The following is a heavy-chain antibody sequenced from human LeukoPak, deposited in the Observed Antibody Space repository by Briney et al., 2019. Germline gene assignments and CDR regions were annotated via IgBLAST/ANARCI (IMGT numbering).Heavy chain of an antibody. V-gene: IGHV4-38-2*01. Sequence: SETLSLTCAVSGYSISSGYYWGWIRQPPGKGLEWIGSIHHSGSTYYNPSLKSRVTISLDTSKNQFSLKLSSVTAADTAVYYCARHCCSSNSCYTAFDYWGQGTLVTVSS. CDR1: GYSISSGYY. D-gene: IGHD2-2*02. J-gene: IGHJ4*02. CDR3: ARHCCSSNSCYTAFDY. CDR2: IHHSGST.